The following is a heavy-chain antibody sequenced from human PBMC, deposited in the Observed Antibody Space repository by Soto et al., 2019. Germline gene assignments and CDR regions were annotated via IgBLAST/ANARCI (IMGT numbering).Heavy chain of an antibody. D-gene: IGHD3-10*01. CDR1: GYTFTRYY. CDR3: ARAEGYSYGSGSYYNN. CDR2: INPSGGST. J-gene: IGHJ4*02. V-gene: IGHV1-46*01. Sequence: ASVKVSCKASGYTFTRYYMHWVRQAPGQGLEWMGIINPSGGSTTYAQKFQGRVTITRDTSASTAYMELSSLRSEDTAVDYCARAEGYSYGSGSYYNNWGQGTLVTV.